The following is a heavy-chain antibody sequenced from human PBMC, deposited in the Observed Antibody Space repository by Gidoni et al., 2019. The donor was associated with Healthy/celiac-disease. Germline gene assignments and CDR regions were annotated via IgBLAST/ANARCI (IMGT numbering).Heavy chain of an antibody. Sequence: EVQLVESGGGLVQPGGSLRLSCAASGFTFSSYWMSWVRQAPGKGLEWVANIKQDGSEKYYVDSVKGRFTISRDNAKNSLYLQMNSLRAEDTAVYYCARDTYVDTAMGRSIDYYYGMDVWGQGTTVTVSS. CDR1: GFTFSSYW. D-gene: IGHD5-18*01. V-gene: IGHV3-7*03. J-gene: IGHJ6*02. CDR2: IKQDGSEK. CDR3: ARDTYVDTAMGRSIDYYYGMDV.